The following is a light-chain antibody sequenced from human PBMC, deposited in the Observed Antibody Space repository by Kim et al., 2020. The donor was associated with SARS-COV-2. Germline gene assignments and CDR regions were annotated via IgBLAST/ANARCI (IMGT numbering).Light chain of an antibody. CDR1: NLEDKS. V-gene: IGLV3-21*04. CDR3: QVWDTTTDHVV. Sequence: APGQTAKISCEGNNLEDKSVNWYQQTPGQAPVMVIYYDSDRPSGIPARFSGSKSGNTATLTISRVEAGDEADYYCQVWDTTTDHVVFGGGTQLTVL. CDR2: YDS. J-gene: IGLJ2*01.